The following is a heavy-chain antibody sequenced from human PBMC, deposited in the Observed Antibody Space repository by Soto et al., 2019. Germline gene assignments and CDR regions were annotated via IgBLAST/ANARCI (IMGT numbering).Heavy chain of an antibody. CDR2: IYYSGSS. Sequence: QVQLQESGPGLVKPSQTLSLTCTVSGGSISSGDYYWSWIRQPPGKGLECIGYIYYSGSSYYNPSLKSRVIISVDTSKNQFSLKLSSVTAADTAVYYCARGYSGSYWFFDYWGQGTLVTVSS. CDR1: GGSISSGDYY. D-gene: IGHD1-26*01. V-gene: IGHV4-30-4*01. CDR3: ARGYSGSYWFFDY. J-gene: IGHJ4*02.